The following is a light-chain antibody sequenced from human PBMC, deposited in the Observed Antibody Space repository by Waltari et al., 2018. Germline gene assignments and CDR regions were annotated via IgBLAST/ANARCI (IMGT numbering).Light chain of an antibody. CDR3: QVWDTSSQFL. CDR2: ADS. CDR1: NLGSKD. V-gene: IGLV3-21*02. Sequence: SYELTQISSVSAASGQTAKITCGGANLGSKDVHWYQQKSAQAPVLVIFADSRRPSGIPERFSGSNSGDTATLTINGVEAGDEADYYCQVWDTSSQFLFGGGTRLTVL. J-gene: IGLJ2*01.